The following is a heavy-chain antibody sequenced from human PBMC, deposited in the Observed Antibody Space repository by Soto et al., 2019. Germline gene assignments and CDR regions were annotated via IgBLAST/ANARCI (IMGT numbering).Heavy chain of an antibody. J-gene: IGHJ3*02. CDR3: ARSKDGYSYGHDAFDI. V-gene: IGHV1-18*04. CDR1: GYTFTSYG. Sequence: ASVKVSCKASGYTFTSYGIRWVRQAPGQGLEWMGWISAYNGNTNYAQKLQGRVTMTTDTSTSTAYMELRSLRSDDTAVYYCARSKDGYSYGHDAFDIWGQGTMVTVSS. CDR2: ISAYNGNT. D-gene: IGHD5-18*01.